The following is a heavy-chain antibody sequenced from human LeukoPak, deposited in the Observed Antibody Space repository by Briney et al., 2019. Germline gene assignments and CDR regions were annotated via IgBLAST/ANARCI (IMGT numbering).Heavy chain of an antibody. CDR2: ISGSGGST. D-gene: IGHD3-22*01. J-gene: IGHJ4*02. V-gene: IGHV3-23*01. CDR1: GFTFSSYA. CDR3: AKDKSGMIVDNYFDY. Sequence: PGGSLRLSCAASGFTFSSYAMSWVRQAPGKGLEWVSAISGSGGSTYYADSVKGRFTISRDNSKNTLYLQMSSLRAEDTAVYYCAKDKSGMIVDNYFDYWGQGTLVTVSS.